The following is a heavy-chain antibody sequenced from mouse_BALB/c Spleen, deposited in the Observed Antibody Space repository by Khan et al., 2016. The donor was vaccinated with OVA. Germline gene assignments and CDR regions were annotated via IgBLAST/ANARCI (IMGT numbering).Heavy chain of an antibody. CDR3: AILYGNPFAY. Sequence: VQLQQSRAELLKPGASVKLSCTSSGFNTKDTYMPWVKQRPDQGLEWIGRIDPANGVTKYDPKFHGTATITADTSSNPANLQLSSLTHEDTAAPYCAILYGNPFAYWGQGTLVAVSA. V-gene: IGHV14-3*02. D-gene: IGHD2-1*01. CDR1: GFNTKDTY. J-gene: IGHJ3*01. CDR2: IDPANGVT.